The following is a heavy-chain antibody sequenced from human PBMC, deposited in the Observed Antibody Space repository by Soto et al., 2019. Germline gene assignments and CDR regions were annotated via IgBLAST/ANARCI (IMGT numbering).Heavy chain of an antibody. CDR3: ARDKDETYYYGSGSKLDY. J-gene: IGHJ4*02. V-gene: IGHV1-69*12. CDR2: IIPIFDTT. CDR1: GGTFNSYA. Sequence: QVQLVQSGAEVKKPGSSVKVSCKASGGTFNSYAISWVRQAPGQGLEWMGGIIPIFDTTNYAQQFQGRVTITADESTSTAYMELSSLRSEDTAMYYCARDKDETYYYGSGSKLDYWGQGTLVTVSS. D-gene: IGHD3-10*01.